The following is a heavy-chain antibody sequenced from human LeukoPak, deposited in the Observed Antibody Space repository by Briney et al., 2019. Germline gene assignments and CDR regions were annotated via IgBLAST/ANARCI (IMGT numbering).Heavy chain of an antibody. V-gene: IGHV1-2*06. Sequence: ASVKVSCKASGYTFTGYYMHWVRQAPGQGLEWMGRINPNSGGTNYAQKFQGRVTMTRETSISTAYMELSRLRSDDTAVYYCARVGSGSYSARDYWGQGTLVTVSS. CDR3: ARVGSGSYSARDY. J-gene: IGHJ4*02. D-gene: IGHD1-26*01. CDR2: INPNSGGT. CDR1: GYTFTGYY.